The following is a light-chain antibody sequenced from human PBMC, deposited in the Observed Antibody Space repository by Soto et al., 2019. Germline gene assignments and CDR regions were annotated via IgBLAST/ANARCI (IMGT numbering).Light chain of an antibody. V-gene: IGLV2-14*03. CDR3: SSYTSSSTRV. CDR1: SSDVGAYDF. CDR2: EVS. J-gene: IGLJ1*01. Sequence: QSVRNQPASVSGSPGQSITISCTGTSSDVGAYDFVSWYQQHPDKAPKLMIYEVSNRPSGVSNRFSGSKSVNTATLTISGLQAEDEADYYCSSYTSSSTRVFGTGTKVTVL.